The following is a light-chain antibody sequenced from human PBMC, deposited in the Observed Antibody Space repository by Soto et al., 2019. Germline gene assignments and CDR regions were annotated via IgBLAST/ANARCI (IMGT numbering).Light chain of an antibody. J-gene: IGKJ3*01. CDR1: QSVSSY. V-gene: IGKV3-11*01. Sequence: EIVLTQSPATLSLSPGERATLSCRASQSVSSYLAWYPQKPGQAPRLLIYDASNRATGIPARFSGSGSGTDFTLTISSLEPEDFAVYYCQQRSNWPATFRPGTKVDIK. CDR2: DAS. CDR3: QQRSNWPAT.